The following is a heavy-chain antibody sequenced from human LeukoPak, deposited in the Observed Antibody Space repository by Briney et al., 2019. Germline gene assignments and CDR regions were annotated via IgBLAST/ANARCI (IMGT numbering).Heavy chain of an antibody. Sequence: ASVKVSCKASGYTFIGYYMHWVRQAPGQGLEWMGWINPNSGGTNYAQKFQGRVTMTRDTSISTAYMELSRLRSDDTAVYYCARNKYSGYEKGWFDPWGQGTLVTVSS. J-gene: IGHJ5*02. CDR3: ARNKYSGYEKGWFDP. D-gene: IGHD5-12*01. V-gene: IGHV1-2*02. CDR2: INPNSGGT. CDR1: GYTFIGYY.